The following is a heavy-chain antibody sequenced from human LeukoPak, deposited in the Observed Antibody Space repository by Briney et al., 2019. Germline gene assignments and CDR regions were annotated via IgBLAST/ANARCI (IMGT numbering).Heavy chain of an antibody. Sequence: SETLSLTCTVSGGSISSYYWSWIRQPPGKGLEWIGYIYYSGSTNYNPSLKSRVTISVDTSKNQFSLKLSSVTAADTAVYYCARGGSSSWYKSDYWGQGTLVTVSS. CDR1: GGSISSYY. CDR3: ARGGSSSWYKSDY. D-gene: IGHD6-13*01. CDR2: IYYSGST. V-gene: IGHV4-59*08. J-gene: IGHJ4*02.